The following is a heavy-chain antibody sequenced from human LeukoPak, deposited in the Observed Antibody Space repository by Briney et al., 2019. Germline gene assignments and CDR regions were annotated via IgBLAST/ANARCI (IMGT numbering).Heavy chain of an antibody. V-gene: IGHV3-66*01. Sequence: PGGSLRLSCAASGFTFSSYSMNWVRQAPGKGLEWVSVIYSGGSTYYADSVKGRFTISRDNSKNTLYLQMNSLRAEDTAVYYCARDRQAVAAPYYGMDVWGQGTTVTVSS. CDR1: GFTFSSYS. J-gene: IGHJ6*02. CDR3: ARDRQAVAAPYYGMDV. D-gene: IGHD6-19*01. CDR2: IYSGGST.